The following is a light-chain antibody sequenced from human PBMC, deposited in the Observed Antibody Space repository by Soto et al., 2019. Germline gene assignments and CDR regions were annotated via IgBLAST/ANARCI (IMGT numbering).Light chain of an antibody. CDR3: QQYDNWPPLT. Sequence: EIVMTQSPATLSVSPGERATLSCRASQSVSYSLAWYQQKPGQAPRLLIYGASTRATGIPDRFSGSGSGTEFTLTIGSLQSEDFAVYYCQQYDNWPPLTFGGGTKVEIK. J-gene: IGKJ4*01. V-gene: IGKV3-15*01. CDR1: QSVSYS. CDR2: GAS.